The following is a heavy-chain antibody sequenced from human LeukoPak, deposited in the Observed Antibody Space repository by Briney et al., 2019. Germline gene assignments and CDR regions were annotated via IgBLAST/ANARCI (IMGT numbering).Heavy chain of an antibody. CDR2: INHSGST. CDR1: GGSFSGYY. J-gene: IGHJ6*03. Sequence: PSETLSLTCAVYGGSFSGYYWSWIRQPPGKRLEWIGEINHSGSTNYNPSLKSRVTISVDTSKNQFSLKLSSVTAADTAVYYCARARGYSYGYPAYYHYYYYYMDVWGKGTTVTVSS. D-gene: IGHD5-18*01. CDR3: ARARGYSYGYPAYYHYYYYYMDV. V-gene: IGHV4-34*01.